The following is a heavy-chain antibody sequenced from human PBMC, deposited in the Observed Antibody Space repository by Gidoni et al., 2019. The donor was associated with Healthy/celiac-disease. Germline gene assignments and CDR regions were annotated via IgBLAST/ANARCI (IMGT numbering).Heavy chain of an antibody. CDR1: GYTFTSYY. V-gene: IGHV1-46*01. CDR2: INPSGGST. CDR3: ARTNFRSGYSSSRGEFDY. Sequence: QVQLVQSGAEVKKPGASGTVSCKASGYTFTSYYMPWVRQAPGQGLEWMGIINPSGGSTSYAQKFQGRVTMTRDTSTSTVYMELSSLRSEDTAVYYCARTNFRSGYSSSRGEFDYWGQGTLVTVSS. J-gene: IGHJ4*02. D-gene: IGHD6-13*01.